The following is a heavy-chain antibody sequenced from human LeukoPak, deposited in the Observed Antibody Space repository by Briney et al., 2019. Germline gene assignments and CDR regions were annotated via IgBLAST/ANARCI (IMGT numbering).Heavy chain of an antibody. V-gene: IGHV3-11*04. CDR3: ARTARLLAS. J-gene: IGHJ4*02. CDR1: GFTFSDYY. D-gene: IGHD6-6*01. Sequence: GGSLTLPWAASGFTFSDYYMTWIRQTPGKGLEYLSNISGGGSDIIYADSVKGRITISRDNAKNSLYLQMNSLRVDDSAVYYCARTARLLASWGQGTLVTVSS. CDR2: ISGGGSDI.